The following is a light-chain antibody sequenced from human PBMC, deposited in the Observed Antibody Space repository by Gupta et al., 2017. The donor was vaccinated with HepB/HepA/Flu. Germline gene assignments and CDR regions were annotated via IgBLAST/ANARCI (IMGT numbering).Light chain of an antibody. Sequence: SPSFLSASVGDRVTITCRASKGISSYLAWYQQKPGKAPKLLIYAASTLQSGVPSRFSGSGSGTEFTLTISSLQPEDFATYYCQQLNSYPRTFGQGTPVEIK. J-gene: IGKJ5*01. V-gene: IGKV1-9*01. CDR2: AAS. CDR1: KGISSY. CDR3: QQLNSYPRT.